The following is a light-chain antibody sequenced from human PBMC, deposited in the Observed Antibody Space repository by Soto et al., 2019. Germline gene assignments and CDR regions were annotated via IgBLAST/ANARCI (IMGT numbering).Light chain of an antibody. CDR3: SSYTSSRTYV. CDR2: EVS. J-gene: IGLJ1*01. V-gene: IGLV2-14*01. CDR1: SSDVGGYNY. Sequence: QSALTQPASVSGSPGQSITICCTGTSSDVGGYNYVSWYQQHPGKAPKLMIYEVSNRPSGVSNRFSGSKSGNTASLTISGLQAEDEADYYCSSYTSSRTYVFGTGTKLTVL.